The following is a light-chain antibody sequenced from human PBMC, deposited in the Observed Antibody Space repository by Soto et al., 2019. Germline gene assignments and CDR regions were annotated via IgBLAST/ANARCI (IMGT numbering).Light chain of an antibody. CDR1: QSVSSW. Sequence: IQMTQSPSTLSEPVVSSVTNSWRASQSVSSWLAWYQQKPGKAPKLLISKASSLESGVPSRFSGSGSATDFILTTSSLQPDDFATYYCQQYKSNRQTFGQGTKVDI. CDR2: KAS. CDR3: QQYKSNRQT. V-gene: IGKV1-5*03. J-gene: IGKJ1*01.